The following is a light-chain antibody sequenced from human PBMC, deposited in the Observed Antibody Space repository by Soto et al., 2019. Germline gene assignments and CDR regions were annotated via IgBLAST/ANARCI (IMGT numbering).Light chain of an antibody. Sequence: QSVLTQPASVSGSPGQSITISGAGTMRDVGAYNLVSWYQQHPGRAPQLIIYEVRNRPSGISFRFSGSKSGNTASLTISGLQAEDEADYYCSSYKSKSSLIFGGGTKVTVL. CDR2: EVR. V-gene: IGLV2-14*01. J-gene: IGLJ2*01. CDR1: MRDVGAYNL. CDR3: SSYKSKSSLI.